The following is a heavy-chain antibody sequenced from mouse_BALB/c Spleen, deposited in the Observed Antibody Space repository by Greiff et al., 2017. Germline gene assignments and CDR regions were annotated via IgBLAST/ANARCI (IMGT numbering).Heavy chain of an antibody. CDR2: ISSGGGST. J-gene: IGHJ2*01. D-gene: IGHD2-1*01. CDR3: ARHYGNYFDY. CDR1: GFAFSIYD. V-gene: IGHV5-12-1*01. Sequence: EVQGVESGGGLVKPGGSLKLSCAASGFAFSIYDMSWVRQTPEKRLEWVAYISSGGGSTYYPDTVKGRFTISRDNAKNTLYLQMSSLKSEDTAMYYCARHYGNYFDYWGQGTTLTVAS.